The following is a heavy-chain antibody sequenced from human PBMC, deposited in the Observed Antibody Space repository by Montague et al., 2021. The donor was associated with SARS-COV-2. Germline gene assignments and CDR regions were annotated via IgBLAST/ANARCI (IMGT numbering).Heavy chain of an antibody. CDR3: ARSRENYNILTGYPYYFDY. Sequence: SETLSLTCTVSGGSISRYYWNWIRQPPGKGLEWIANINYSGSTNYNHSLKSRVTISVDTSKNQFSLKLSSVTAAATAVYYCARSRENYNILTGYPYYFDYWGQGTLVTVSS. D-gene: IGHD3-9*01. V-gene: IGHV4-59*01. J-gene: IGHJ4*02. CDR1: GGSISRYY. CDR2: INYSGST.